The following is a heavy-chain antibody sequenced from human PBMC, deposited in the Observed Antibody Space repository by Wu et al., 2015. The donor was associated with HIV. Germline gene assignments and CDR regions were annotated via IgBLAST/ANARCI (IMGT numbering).Heavy chain of an antibody. V-gene: IGHV1-18*01. CDR1: GYTFTGYG. CDR3: ARVFGGAFVFDY. D-gene: IGHD3-16*02. CDR2: IRTYDGNT. Sequence: QVQLMQSGAEVKKPGASVKVSCKPSGYTFTGYGISWVRQAPGQGLEWMGWIRTYDGNTNYAQNLQGRVTMTTDTSTSTAYMELRRLRSDDTAVYYXARVFGGAFVFDYWGQGTLVTVSS. J-gene: IGHJ4*02.